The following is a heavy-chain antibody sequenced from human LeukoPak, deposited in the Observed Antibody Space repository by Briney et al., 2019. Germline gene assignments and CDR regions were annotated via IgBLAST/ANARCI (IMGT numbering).Heavy chain of an antibody. CDR3: ARDTYGFFAL. Sequence: PGGSLRLSCAASGFTFSSYLVTWVRQAPGKGLEWVANINQNVSEKYYVDSVKGRFTISRDNAKNSLYLQMNSLRVEDTAVYYCARDTYGFFALWGQGILATVSS. D-gene: IGHD3-10*01. CDR1: GFTFSSYL. CDR2: INQNVSEK. V-gene: IGHV3-7*01. J-gene: IGHJ4*02.